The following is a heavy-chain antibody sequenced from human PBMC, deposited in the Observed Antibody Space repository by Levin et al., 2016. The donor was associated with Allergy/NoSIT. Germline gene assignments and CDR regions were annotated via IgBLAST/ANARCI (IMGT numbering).Heavy chain of an antibody. CDR3: AKKDYCSGETCSSSGYFDS. Sequence: GESLKISCAASGFTFSSYSMNWFRQAPGKGLEWVSTINSGSRYIWNADSVKGRFTLSRDNSKNTLYLQMNSLRVEDTAVYFCAKKDYCSGETCSSSGYFDSWGQGALVTVSS. D-gene: IGHD2-15*01. CDR2: INSGSRYI. CDR1: GFTFSSYS. V-gene: IGHV3-21*04. J-gene: IGHJ4*02.